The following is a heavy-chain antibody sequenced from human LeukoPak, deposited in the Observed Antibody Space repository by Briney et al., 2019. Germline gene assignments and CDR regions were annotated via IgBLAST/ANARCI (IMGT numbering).Heavy chain of an antibody. V-gene: IGHV3-48*03. CDR3: ARDATAEPGTVYMDV. J-gene: IGHJ6*03. CDR2: ISTSGSII. CDR1: GFTFSDYE. Sequence: GGSLRLSCAASGFTFSDYEMNWVRQAPGKGLEWILHISTSGSIIHYADSVKGRFTISRDNAKNSLYLQMNSLRAEDTALYFCARDATAEPGTVYMDVWGKGTTVTISS. D-gene: IGHD6-13*01.